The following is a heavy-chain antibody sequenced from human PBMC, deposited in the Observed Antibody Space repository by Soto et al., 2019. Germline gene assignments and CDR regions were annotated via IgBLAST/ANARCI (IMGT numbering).Heavy chain of an antibody. CDR1: GGSISSYY. D-gene: IGHD2-15*01. CDR2: IYYSGST. J-gene: IGHJ6*02. Sequence: QVQLQESGPGLVKPSETLSLTCTVSGGSISSYYWSWIRQPPGKGLEWIGYIYYSGSTNYNPSLKSRVAISVDTSKNQFSLKLSSVTAADTAVYYCARVRCSGGSCSSHGRYGMDVWGQGTTVTVSS. V-gene: IGHV4-59*01. CDR3: ARVRCSGGSCSSHGRYGMDV.